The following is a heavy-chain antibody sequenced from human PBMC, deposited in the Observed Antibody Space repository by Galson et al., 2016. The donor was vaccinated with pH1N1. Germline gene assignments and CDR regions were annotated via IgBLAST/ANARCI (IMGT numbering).Heavy chain of an antibody. D-gene: IGHD5-18*01. V-gene: IGHV4-59*01. CDR1: GGSISSYY. Sequence: LSLTCIVSGGSISSYYWSWIRQPPGKGLEWIGYIYYSGSSNYNPSLKSRVTISVDTSKNQFSLKLSSVTAADTAVYYCARDREYNYGYYDHAFDIWGQGTMVTVSS. CDR3: ARDREYNYGYYDHAFDI. CDR2: IYYSGSS. J-gene: IGHJ3*02.